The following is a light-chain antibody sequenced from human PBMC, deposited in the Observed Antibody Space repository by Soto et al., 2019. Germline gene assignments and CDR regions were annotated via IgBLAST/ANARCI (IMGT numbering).Light chain of an antibody. CDR1: SSDVGGYDY. V-gene: IGLV2-14*03. CDR3: RSYTGSRTLGV. CDR2: DVI. J-gene: IGLJ3*02. Sequence: QSALTQPASVSGSPGQSITISCTGTSSDVGGYDYVSWYQHHPGKAPKLIIYDVINRPSGVSNRFSGSKSGNTASLTISGLQAEDESDYYCRSYTGSRTLGVFGGGTKLTVL.